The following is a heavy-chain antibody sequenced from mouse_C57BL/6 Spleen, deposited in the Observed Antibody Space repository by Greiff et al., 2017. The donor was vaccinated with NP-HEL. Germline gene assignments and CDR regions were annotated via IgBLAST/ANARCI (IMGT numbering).Heavy chain of an antibody. Sequence: EVKLMESGPGLVKPSQSLSLTCSVTGYSITSGYYWNWIRQFPGNKLEWMGYISYDGSNNYNPSLKNRISITRDTSKNQFFLKLNSVTTEDTATYYCARSPFITTFDYWGQGTTLTVSS. J-gene: IGHJ2*01. V-gene: IGHV3-6*01. D-gene: IGHD1-2*01. CDR1: GYSITSGYY. CDR3: ARSPFITTFDY. CDR2: ISYDGSN.